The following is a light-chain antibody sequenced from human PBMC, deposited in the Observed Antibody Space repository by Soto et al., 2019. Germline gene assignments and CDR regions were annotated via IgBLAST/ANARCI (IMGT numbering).Light chain of an antibody. CDR1: QSVLYSSNNKNY. CDR2: WAS. V-gene: IGKV4-1*01. J-gene: IGKJ2*01. CDR3: QQYYSSPRP. Sequence: DIVLTQSPDSLAVSLGERATINCKSSQSVLYSSNNKNYLAWYQQKPGQTPKLLIYWASTRESGVPDRFSGSGSGTDFTLTISSLQAEDVAVYDCQQYYSSPRPVGQGPKLEIK.